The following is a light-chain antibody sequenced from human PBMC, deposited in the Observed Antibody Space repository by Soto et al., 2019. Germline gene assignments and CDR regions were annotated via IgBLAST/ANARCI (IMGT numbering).Light chain of an antibody. CDR2: DAS. V-gene: IGKV1-5*01. J-gene: IGKJ1*01. Sequence: ILLTQSPSFLSASVGDRVTITYRASQSISSWLAWYQQKPGKAPKLLIYDASSLESGVPSRFSGSGSGTEFTLTISSLQPDDFATYYCQQYNSYSWTFGQGTKVDIK. CDR3: QQYNSYSWT. CDR1: QSISSW.